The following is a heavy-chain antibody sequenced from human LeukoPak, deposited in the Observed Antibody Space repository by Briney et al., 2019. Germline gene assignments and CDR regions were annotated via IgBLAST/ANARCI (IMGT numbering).Heavy chain of an antibody. V-gene: IGHV4-59*08. CDR3: ARVYGSGSYYNGYYYYYMDV. Sequence: SETLSLTCTVSGGPVTDYYWSWIRQSPGKGLEWIGYIYYTGTSYNPSLKSRVTISADTSKNQFSLKLSSVTAADTAVYYCARVYGSGSYYNGYYYYYMDVWGKGTTVTISS. CDR1: GGPVTDYY. D-gene: IGHD3-10*01. J-gene: IGHJ6*03. CDR2: IYYTGT.